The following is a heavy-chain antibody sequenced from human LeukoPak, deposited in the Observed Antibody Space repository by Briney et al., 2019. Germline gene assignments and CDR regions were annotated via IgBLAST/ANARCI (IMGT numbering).Heavy chain of an antibody. V-gene: IGHV3-74*01. CDR1: GFIFSDYW. CDR3: ARGGRYAYFLDY. J-gene: IGHJ4*02. D-gene: IGHD3-16*01. CDR2: IKSDGSST. Sequence: GGSLRLSCAASGFIFSDYWMHWVRQGPGKGLVWVSRIKSDGSSTSYAESVKGRFTISRDNAKNTVYVHMNSLRDEDTAVYYCARGGRYAYFLDYWGQGTLVTVSS.